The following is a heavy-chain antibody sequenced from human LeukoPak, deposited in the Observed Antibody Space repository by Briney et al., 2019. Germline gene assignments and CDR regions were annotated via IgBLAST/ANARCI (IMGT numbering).Heavy chain of an antibody. Sequence: PSETLSLTCAAYGGSFSGYYWSWIRQPPGKGLEWIGEINHSGSTNYNPSLKSRVTISVDTSKNQFSLKLSSVTAADTAVYYCAREWGKNRYYDSSGYYYRRRLDAFDIWGQGTMVTVSS. D-gene: IGHD3-22*01. V-gene: IGHV4-34*01. CDR2: INHSGST. CDR1: GGSFSGYY. J-gene: IGHJ3*02. CDR3: AREWGKNRYYDSSGYYYRRRLDAFDI.